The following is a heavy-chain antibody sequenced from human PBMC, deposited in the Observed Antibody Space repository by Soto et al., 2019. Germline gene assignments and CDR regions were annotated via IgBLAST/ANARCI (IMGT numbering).Heavy chain of an antibody. Sequence: PGGSLRLSCSASGFTFGSYAMHWVRQAPGKGLEYVSAISSNGGSTYYADSVKGRFTISRDNSKNTLYLQMSSLRAEDTAVYYCVKPHIVVVTATDFDYWGQGTLVTVSS. CDR3: VKPHIVVVTATDFDY. CDR2: ISSNGGST. D-gene: IGHD2-21*02. CDR1: GFTFGSYA. J-gene: IGHJ4*02. V-gene: IGHV3-64D*08.